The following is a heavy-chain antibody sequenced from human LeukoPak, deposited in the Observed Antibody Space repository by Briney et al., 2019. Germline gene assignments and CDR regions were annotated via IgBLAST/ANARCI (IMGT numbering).Heavy chain of an antibody. CDR3: ARAGSYDFWSGLLSHYNWFDP. D-gene: IGHD3-3*01. V-gene: IGHV4-31*03. J-gene: IGHJ5*02. CDR1: GGSISSGGYY. CDR2: IYYSGST. Sequence: TLSLTCTVSGGSISSGGYYWSWIRQHPGKGLEWIGYIYYSGSTYYNPSLKSRVTISVDTSKNQFSLKLSSVTAADTAVYYCARAGSYDFWSGLLSHYNWFDPWGQGTLVTVSS.